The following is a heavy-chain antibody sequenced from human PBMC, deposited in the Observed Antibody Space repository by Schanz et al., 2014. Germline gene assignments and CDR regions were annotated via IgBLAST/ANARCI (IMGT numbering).Heavy chain of an antibody. CDR1: GFTVSSNY. CDR2: IYSGGST. D-gene: IGHD4-17*01. J-gene: IGHJ4*02. Sequence: EVQLVESGGGLIQPGGSLRLSCAASGFTVSSNYMSWVRQAPGKGLEWVAVIYSGGSTFYTDSVKGRFTISRDNSKNTLYLQMNSLIAEDTAVYYCARARLRGDGQNVDFDYWGQGTLVTVST. CDR3: ARARLRGDGQNVDFDY. V-gene: IGHV3-53*01.